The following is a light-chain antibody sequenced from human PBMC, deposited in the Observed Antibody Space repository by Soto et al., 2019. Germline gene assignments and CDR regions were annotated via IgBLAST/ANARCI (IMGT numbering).Light chain of an antibody. V-gene: IGKV1-39*01. CDR1: QSISRF. Sequence: DIQMTQSPSSLSASVGNRVTITCRASQSISRFLNWYQHKPGKAPKLLIFSASTLEGGVPSRFSGSGSGTYFTLTISSLQPEDFATYYCKQSYSPPGTFGQGTKVEIK. CDR3: KQSYSPPGT. J-gene: IGKJ1*01. CDR2: SAS.